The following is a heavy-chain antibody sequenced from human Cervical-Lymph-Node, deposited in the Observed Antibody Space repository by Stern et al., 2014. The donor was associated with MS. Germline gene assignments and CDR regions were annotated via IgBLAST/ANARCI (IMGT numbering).Heavy chain of an antibody. V-gene: IGHV1-8*01. Sequence: QVQLEESGAEVKKPGASVKVSCKASGYSFASSYINWVRQATGQGLEWVGSMDPNTGETAHAQKFQGRVTMTRDTSTSTGYMELRSLRSEDTAVYYCTSLGSGVWGQGTLVTVSS. CDR3: TSLGSGV. CDR2: MDPNTGET. J-gene: IGHJ4*02. D-gene: IGHD3-10*01. CDR1: GYSFASSY.